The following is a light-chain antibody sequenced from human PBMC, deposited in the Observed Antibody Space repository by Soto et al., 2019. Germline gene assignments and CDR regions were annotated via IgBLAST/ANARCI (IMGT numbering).Light chain of an antibody. CDR1: QGIRND. V-gene: IGKV1-6*01. CDR3: LKTYNNPPT. Sequence: AIQMTQSPSSLSASVGDRVTITCRASQGIRNDLGWYQQKPGKAPKLLIYAESSLQSGVPSSFSRSGSGTDFPLTISSLQPKDFPTYYGLKTYNNPPTFGQGTK. J-gene: IGKJ1*01. CDR2: AES.